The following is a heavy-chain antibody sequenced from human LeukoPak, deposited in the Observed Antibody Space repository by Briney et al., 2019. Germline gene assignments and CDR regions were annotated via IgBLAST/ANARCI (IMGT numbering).Heavy chain of an antibody. Sequence: GGSLRLSCAASGFTFNSYWMHWVRQAPGKGLVWVSRISSDGSTTSYADSVKGRFTISRDNAENTLYLQMNSLGAEDTAVYYCARARGYYYDSFDYWGQGTLVTVSS. CDR1: GFTFNSYW. J-gene: IGHJ4*02. D-gene: IGHD3-22*01. CDR2: ISSDGSTT. V-gene: IGHV3-74*01. CDR3: ARARGYYYDSFDY.